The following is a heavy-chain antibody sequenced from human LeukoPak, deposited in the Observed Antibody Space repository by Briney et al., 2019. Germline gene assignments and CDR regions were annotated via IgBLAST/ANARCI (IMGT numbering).Heavy chain of an antibody. CDR1: GYTFTGYY. Sequence: GASVTVSCTASGYTFTGYYMHWVRQAPGQGLEWMGWINPNSGGTNYAQKFQGRVTMTRDTSISTAYMELSRLRSDDTAVYYCAREEIAEGPPYYYYGMDVWGQGTTVTVSS. CDR3: AREEIAEGPPYYYYGMDV. J-gene: IGHJ6*02. V-gene: IGHV1-2*02. D-gene: IGHD6-13*01. CDR2: INPNSGGT.